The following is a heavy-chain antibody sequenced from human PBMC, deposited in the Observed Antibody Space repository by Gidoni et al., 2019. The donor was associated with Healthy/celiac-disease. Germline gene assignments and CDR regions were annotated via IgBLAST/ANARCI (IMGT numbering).Heavy chain of an antibody. V-gene: IGHV3-23*01. Sequence: EVQLLESGGGLVQPGGSLRLSCGVSGLTFSSYVMSWVRQAPGKGLAWVSTISGSGGSTYYADSVKGRFTISRDNSKNTLYLQMNTLRAEDTAVYYCAKVGNWYDGAFDIWGQGTMVTVSS. J-gene: IGHJ3*02. CDR2: ISGSGGST. CDR3: AKVGNWYDGAFDI. CDR1: GLTFSSYV. D-gene: IGHD1-1*01.